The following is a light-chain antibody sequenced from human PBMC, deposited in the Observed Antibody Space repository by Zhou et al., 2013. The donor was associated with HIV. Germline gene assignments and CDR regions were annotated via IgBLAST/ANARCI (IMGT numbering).Light chain of an antibody. CDR3: QQAHSFPYT. Sequence: DIPMTQSPSSVSASVGDRVTITCRASQDIAGWLAWYQQNPGTAPRLLIFDASGLQSGVPSRFTGSGSGTDYTLTISSLQPEDFATYYCQQAHSFPYTFGQGTKLETK. CDR2: DAS. J-gene: IGKJ2*01. V-gene: IGKV1-12*01. CDR1: QDIAGW.